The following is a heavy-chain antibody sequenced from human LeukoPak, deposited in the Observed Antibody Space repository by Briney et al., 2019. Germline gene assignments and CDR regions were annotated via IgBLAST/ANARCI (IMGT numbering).Heavy chain of an antibody. D-gene: IGHD3-10*01. J-gene: IGHJ6*02. V-gene: IGHV3-30*02. Sequence: GGSLRLSCAASGFTFSSYGMHWVRQAPGKGLEWVAFIRYDGSNKYYADSVKGRFTISRDNSKNTLYLQMNSLRAEDTAVYYCAKDLKTGSIFYYYYGMDVWGQGTTVTVSS. CDR2: IRYDGSNK. CDR3: AKDLKTGSIFYYYYGMDV. CDR1: GFTFSSYG.